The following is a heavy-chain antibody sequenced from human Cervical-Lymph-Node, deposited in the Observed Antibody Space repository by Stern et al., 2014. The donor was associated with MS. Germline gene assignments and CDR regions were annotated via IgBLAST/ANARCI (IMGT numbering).Heavy chain of an antibody. D-gene: IGHD4-17*01. CDR1: GGPFSSSG. Sequence: VQLVESGSEVKKPGSSGRVSCKASGGPFSSSGISWVRQAPGQGLEWMGRIIPILSITNYAQNFQGRVTITADKSTSTAYMELSSLRSEDTAVYYCATLGVTTGDFDPWGQGTLVTVSS. CDR2: IIPILSIT. V-gene: IGHV1-69*09. CDR3: ATLGVTTGDFDP. J-gene: IGHJ5*02.